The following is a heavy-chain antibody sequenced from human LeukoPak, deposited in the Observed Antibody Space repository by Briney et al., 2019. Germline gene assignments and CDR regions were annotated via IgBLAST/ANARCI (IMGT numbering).Heavy chain of an antibody. CDR1: GYNFITIA. CDR3: ARGGPWVVAIINDYYLDI. J-gene: IGHJ6*03. D-gene: IGHD5-24*01. Sequence: ASVKVSCKASGYNFITIATSWVRQARGQGLEWMGWSSAYNGDGNFVQKFQGRVTMTTDTSTNTAYMELRSLRYDDTAVYYCARGGPWVVAIINDYYLDIWGKGTTVTVSS. CDR2: SSAYNGDG. V-gene: IGHV1-18*01.